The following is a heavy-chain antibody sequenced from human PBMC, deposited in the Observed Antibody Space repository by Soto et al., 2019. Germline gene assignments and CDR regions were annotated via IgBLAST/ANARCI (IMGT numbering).Heavy chain of an antibody. Sequence: SETLSLTCTVSGGPISSYYWSWIRQPPGKGLEWIGYIYYSGSTNYNPSLKSRVTISVDTSKNQFSLKLSSVTAADTAVYYCARTQAKYCSSTSCSPDYWGQGTLVTVSS. V-gene: IGHV4-59*01. CDR1: GGPISSYY. CDR2: IYYSGST. J-gene: IGHJ4*02. D-gene: IGHD2-2*01. CDR3: ARTQAKYCSSTSCSPDY.